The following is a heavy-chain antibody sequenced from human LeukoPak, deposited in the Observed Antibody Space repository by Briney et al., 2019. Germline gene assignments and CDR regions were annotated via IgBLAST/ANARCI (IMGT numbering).Heavy chain of an antibody. D-gene: IGHD6-13*01. Sequence: GGSLRLSCAASGFTFSSYAMSWVRQAPGKGLEWVSAISGSGGSTYYADSVKGRFTISRDNSKNTLYPQMNSLRAEDTAVYYCAKYRVAAAGKGYYYYGMDVWGQGTTVTVSS. CDR3: AKYRVAAAGKGYYYYGMDV. CDR1: GFTFSSYA. V-gene: IGHV3-23*01. J-gene: IGHJ6*02. CDR2: ISGSGGST.